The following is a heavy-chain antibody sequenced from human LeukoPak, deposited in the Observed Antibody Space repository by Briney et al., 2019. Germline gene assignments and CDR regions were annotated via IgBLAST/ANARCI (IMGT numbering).Heavy chain of an antibody. Sequence: MTSETLSLTCTVSGGSISSSSYYWGWIRQPPGKGLEWIGSIYYSGSTYYNPSLKSRVTISVDTSKNQFSLKLSSVTAADTAVYYCARRYCSGGSCTFDYWGQGTLVTVSS. CDR1: GGSISSSSYY. J-gene: IGHJ4*02. V-gene: IGHV4-39*01. CDR2: IYYSGST. D-gene: IGHD2-15*01. CDR3: ARRYCSGGSCTFDY.